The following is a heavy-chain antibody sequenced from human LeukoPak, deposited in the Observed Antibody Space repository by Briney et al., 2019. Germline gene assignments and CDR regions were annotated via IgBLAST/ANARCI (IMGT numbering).Heavy chain of an antibody. Sequence: PGGSLRLSCAASGFTFSSYAMSWVRQAPGKGLEWVSAISGSGGSTYYADSVEGRFTISRDNSKNTLYLQMNSLRAEDTAVYYCAKGPVGAMRYYFDYWGQGTLVTVSS. CDR1: GFTFSSYA. CDR3: AKGPVGAMRYYFDY. V-gene: IGHV3-23*01. CDR2: ISGSGGST. J-gene: IGHJ4*02. D-gene: IGHD1-26*01.